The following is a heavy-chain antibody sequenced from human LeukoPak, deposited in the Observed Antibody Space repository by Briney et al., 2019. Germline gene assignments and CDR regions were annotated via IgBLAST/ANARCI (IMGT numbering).Heavy chain of an antibody. J-gene: IGHJ3*02. V-gene: IGHV1-2*04. CDR2: INPNSGGT. D-gene: IGHD2-21*01. CDR1: GFTFSSYA. Sequence: GGSLRLSCAASGFTFSSYAMHWVRQAPGQGLEWMGWINPNSGGTNYAQKFQGWVTMTRDTSISTAYMELSRLRFDDTAVYYCARDHSDVDAFDIWGQGTMVTVSS. CDR3: ARDHSDVDAFDI.